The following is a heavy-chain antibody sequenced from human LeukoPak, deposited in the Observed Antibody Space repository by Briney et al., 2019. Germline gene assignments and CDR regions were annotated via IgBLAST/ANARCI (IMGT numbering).Heavy chain of an antibody. J-gene: IGHJ4*02. Sequence: GGSLRLSCAASGFTFSIYEMNWVRQAPGKGLEWVSYISSSGSTIYYADSVKGRFTISRDNAKNSLYLQMNSLRAEDTAVYYCARASTPGDYWGQGTLVTVSS. CDR2: ISSSGSTI. CDR3: ARASTPGDY. V-gene: IGHV3-48*03. CDR1: GFTFSIYE. D-gene: IGHD5/OR15-5a*01.